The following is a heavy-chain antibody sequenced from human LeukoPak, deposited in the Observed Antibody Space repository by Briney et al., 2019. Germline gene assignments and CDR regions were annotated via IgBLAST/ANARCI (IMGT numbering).Heavy chain of an antibody. Sequence: GGSLRLSCEASGFTFASYWMHWVRQAPGKGLVWVSRVNSDGSSTSYADSVKGRFTISRDNSKNTLYLQMNSLRAEDTAVYYCATRGYSYGLSYYYMDVWGKGTTVTISS. CDR3: ATRGYSYGLSYYYMDV. J-gene: IGHJ6*03. CDR2: VNSDGSST. V-gene: IGHV3-74*01. D-gene: IGHD5-18*01. CDR1: GFTFASYW.